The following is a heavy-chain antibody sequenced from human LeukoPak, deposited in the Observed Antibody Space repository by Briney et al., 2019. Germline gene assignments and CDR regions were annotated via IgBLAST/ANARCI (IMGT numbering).Heavy chain of an antibody. CDR2: IIPIFGTA. Sequence: SVKVSCKASGGTFSSYAISWVRQAPGQGLEWMGGIIPIFGTANYAQKFQGRVTITADESRSTAYMKLSRLRSEDRVVYYWARDGFPLGYYFDYCGEGTLVTVSS. V-gene: IGHV1-69*13. CDR1: GGTFSSYA. D-gene: IGHD3-22*01. CDR3: ARDGFPLGYYFDY. J-gene: IGHJ4*02.